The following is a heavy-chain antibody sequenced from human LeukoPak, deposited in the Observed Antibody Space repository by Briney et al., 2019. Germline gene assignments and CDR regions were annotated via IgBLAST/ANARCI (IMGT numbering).Heavy chain of an antibody. V-gene: IGHV1-8*01. CDR3: ARSFNYVGWFDP. D-gene: IGHD4-11*01. CDR2: MNPNSGNT. Sequence: ASVKVSCKASGYTFTNYDINWVRQATGQGLEWMGWMNPNSGNTGYAQHFQGRVTMTRDTSITTAYMELSSLRSEDTAVYYCARSFNYVGWFDPWGQGTLVTVSS. J-gene: IGHJ5*02. CDR1: GYTFTNYD.